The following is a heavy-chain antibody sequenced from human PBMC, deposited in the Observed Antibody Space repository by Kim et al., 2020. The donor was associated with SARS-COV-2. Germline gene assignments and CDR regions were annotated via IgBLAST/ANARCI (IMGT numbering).Heavy chain of an antibody. J-gene: IGHJ4*02. CDR2: INWNSGGK. Sequence: GGSLRLSCTASGFTFGDYDMHWVRQAPGKGLEWVSGINWNSGGKRYADSVKGRFTISSDNAKNSLYLEMNSLRAGDTALYSCVTTHMIRFGSPFDYWGQGALVTVSP. CDR1: GFTFGDYD. V-gene: IGHV3-9*01. CDR3: VTTHMIRFGSPFDY. D-gene: IGHD3-10*01.